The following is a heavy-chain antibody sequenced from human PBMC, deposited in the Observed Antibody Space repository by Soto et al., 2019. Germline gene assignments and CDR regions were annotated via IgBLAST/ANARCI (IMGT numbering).Heavy chain of an antibody. J-gene: IGHJ6*02. Sequence: VQLVESGGGLVQPGGSLRLSCAASGFTFRTYWLSWVRQVPGKGLEWVANINLDGSEKNYVDSVKGRFTISRDNARNSLYLQMSSLRAEDTALYYCARDGSTSWYSYDYHGMDVWGQGTTATVSS. D-gene: IGHD5-18*01. CDR3: ARDGSTSWYSYDYHGMDV. CDR1: GFTFRTYW. V-gene: IGHV3-7*05. CDR2: INLDGSEK.